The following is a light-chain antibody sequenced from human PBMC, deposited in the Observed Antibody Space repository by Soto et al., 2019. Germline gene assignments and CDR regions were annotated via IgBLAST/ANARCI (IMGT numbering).Light chain of an antibody. CDR2: GVS. J-gene: IGKJ4*01. Sequence: EIVLTQSPGTLSLSPGERATLSCRASQSVSSSYLAWYQQKPGQPPRLLIYGVSSRVTGIPDRFSGSGSGTDFTLTISRLEPEDFAVYYCQQYGTSPLTFGGGTKVDI. V-gene: IGKV3-20*01. CDR1: QSVSSSY. CDR3: QQYGTSPLT.